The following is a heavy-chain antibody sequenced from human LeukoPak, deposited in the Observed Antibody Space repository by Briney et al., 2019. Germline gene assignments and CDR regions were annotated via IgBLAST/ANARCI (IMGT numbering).Heavy chain of an antibody. D-gene: IGHD3-10*01. V-gene: IGHV3-64*01. J-gene: IGHJ5*02. Sequence: GGSLRLSCAASGFTFSNAWMSWVRQAPGKGLEYVSAISSNGGSTYYANSVKGRFTISRDNSKNTLYLQMGSLRAEDMAVYYCARADYYGSGSYYPWGQGTLVTVSS. CDR2: ISSNGGST. CDR3: ARADYYGSGSYYP. CDR1: GFTFSNAW.